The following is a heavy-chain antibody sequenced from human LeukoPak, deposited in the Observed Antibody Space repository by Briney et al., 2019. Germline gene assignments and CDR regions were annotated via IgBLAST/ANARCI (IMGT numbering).Heavy chain of an antibody. Sequence: EASVKVSCKASGYTFTGYYMHWVRQAPGQGLEWMGWINPNSGGTNYAQKLQGRVTMTTDTSTSTAYMELRSLRSDDTAVYYCARAPVRTTTIIVSTFDYWGQGTLVTVSS. CDR2: INPNSGGT. J-gene: IGHJ4*02. D-gene: IGHD3-22*01. V-gene: IGHV1-2*02. CDR3: ARAPVRTTTIIVSTFDY. CDR1: GYTFTGYY.